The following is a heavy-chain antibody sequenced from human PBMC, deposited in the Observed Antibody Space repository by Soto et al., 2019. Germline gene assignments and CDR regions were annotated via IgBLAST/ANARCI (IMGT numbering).Heavy chain of an antibody. V-gene: IGHV1-69*13. J-gene: IGHJ6*02. CDR3: ASDDCSGSSCGNYYYYGMDV. D-gene: IGHD2-15*01. CDR2: IIPIFGTA. CDR1: GGTFSSYA. Sequence: GSSEKVSCKASGGTFSSYAISWVRQAPGKGLEWVGGIIPIFGTANYAQKFQGRVTITEDESTRTAYMELSSLRSEDTAVYYCASDDCSGSSCGNYYYYGMDVWGQGTTVTVSS.